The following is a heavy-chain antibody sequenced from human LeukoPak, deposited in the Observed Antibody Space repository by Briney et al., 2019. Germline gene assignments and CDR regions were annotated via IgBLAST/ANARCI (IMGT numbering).Heavy chain of an antibody. CDR1: GGSISSSNW. V-gene: IGHV4-4*01. CDR2: IYNSGTT. Sequence: SETLSLTCTVSGGSISSSNWCSRGRHPRRKRQEMSGIIYNSGTTNYTPSLERGVTISVDKSSNEFFLMLSSVSAAATAVYCSARKYSGPAVSSWFDPWGQGTLVTVSS. D-gene: IGHD1-26*01. J-gene: IGHJ5*02. CDR3: ARKYSGPAVSSWFDP.